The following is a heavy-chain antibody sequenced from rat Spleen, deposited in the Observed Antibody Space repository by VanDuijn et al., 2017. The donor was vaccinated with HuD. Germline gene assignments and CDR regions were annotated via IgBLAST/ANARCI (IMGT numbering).Heavy chain of an antibody. Sequence: QVQLMESGPGLVQPSQTLSLTCTVSGFSLASNSVSWVRQPPGKGLEWMGAIWSGGSTDYNSALKSRLSISRDTSKSKVFLKMNSLQTEDTAIYFCTRNYGGYVMDAWGQGASVTVSS. CDR1: GFSLASNS. D-gene: IGHD1-11*01. CDR3: TRNYGGYVMDA. V-gene: IGHV2-1*01. CDR2: IWSGGST. J-gene: IGHJ4*01.